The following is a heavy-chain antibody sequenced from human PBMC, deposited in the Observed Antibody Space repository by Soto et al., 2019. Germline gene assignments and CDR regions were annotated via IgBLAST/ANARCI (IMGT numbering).Heavy chain of an antibody. CDR1: CGSISRGRYY. D-gene: IGHD5-18*01. CDR3: ARVGDTTVAYYNYYGLDV. J-gene: IGHJ6*01. V-gene: IGHV4-31*02. CDR2: IYYSGSA. Sequence: VQLPELGPGPVEPLPTPFLTLPVSCGSISRGRYYWSWIRQHPGKGLEWIGYIYYSGSAYYNPSLKSRVSISVDTSEYQFSLKLRSVTAADTAVYYCARVGDTTVAYYNYYGLDVWGQGTTFTISS.